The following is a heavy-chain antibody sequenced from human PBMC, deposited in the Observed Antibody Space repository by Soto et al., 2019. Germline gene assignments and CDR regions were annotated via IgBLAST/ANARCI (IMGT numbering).Heavy chain of an antibody. V-gene: IGHV4-39*01. D-gene: IGHD2-15*01. J-gene: IGHJ6*02. CDR2: IYYSGST. Sequence: ASETLSLTCTVSGGSISSSSYYWGWIRQPPGKGLEWIGSIYYSGSTYYNPSLKSRVTISVDTSKNQFSLKLSSVTAADTAVYYCARSCGSGGSCYSDYYYYYGMDVWGQGTTVTVSS. CDR1: GGSISSSSYY. CDR3: ARSCGSGGSCYSDYYYYYGMDV.